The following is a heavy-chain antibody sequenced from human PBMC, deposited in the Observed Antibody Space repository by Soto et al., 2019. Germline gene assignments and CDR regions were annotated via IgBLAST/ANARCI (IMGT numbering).Heavy chain of an antibody. V-gene: IGHV4-31*03. J-gene: IGHJ5*02. Sequence: ASETLSLTCPFSGCSINSSSSYYWGWIRQPPGKGLEWIGNIYYSGSTYYNPSLKSRVTISVDTSKNQFSLKLSSVTAADTAVYYCARSVVVVPAALPTKFDPWGQGTLVTVSS. CDR2: IYYSGST. CDR3: ARSVVVVPAALPTKFDP. CDR1: GCSINSSSSYY. D-gene: IGHD2-2*01.